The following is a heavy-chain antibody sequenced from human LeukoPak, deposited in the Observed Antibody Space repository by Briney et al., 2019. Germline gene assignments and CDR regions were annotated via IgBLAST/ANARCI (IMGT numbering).Heavy chain of an antibody. D-gene: IGHD4-23*01. CDR3: ARRAGGYSHPYDY. CDR2: ISSRSATI. V-gene: IGHV3-48*01. J-gene: IGHJ4*02. Sequence: GGSLRLSCAASGFTFSSYSMNWVRQAPGKGLEWVSYISSRSATIYYADSVKGRFTISRDNSKNTLYLQMNSLRAEDTAVYYCARRAGGYSHPYDYWGQGILVTVSS. CDR1: GFTFSSYS.